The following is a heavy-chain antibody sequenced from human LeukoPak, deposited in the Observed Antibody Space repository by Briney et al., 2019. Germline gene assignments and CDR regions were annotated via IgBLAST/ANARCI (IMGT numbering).Heavy chain of an antibody. D-gene: IGHD2/OR15-2a*01. CDR3: AKDLWPQGLGWAVDP. CDR1: GFTFRSYA. CDR2: ISGSGGST. Sequence: GALRLSCAASGFTFRSYAMSWVRQAPGKGLEWVSAISGSGGSTHYADSVKGRFTISRDNSKNTLYLQMNSLRAEDTAVYYCAKDLWPQGLGWAVDPWGQGTLVTVSS. V-gene: IGHV3-23*01. J-gene: IGHJ5*02.